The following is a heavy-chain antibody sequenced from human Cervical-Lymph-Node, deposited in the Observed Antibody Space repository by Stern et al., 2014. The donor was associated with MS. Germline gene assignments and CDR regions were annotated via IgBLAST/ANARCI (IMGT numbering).Heavy chain of an antibody. CDR1: GFTFSTYG. Sequence: VQLVESGGGVVQPGRSLRLSCAASGFTFSTYGMHWVRQAPGKGLEWVAGIWFDGSDKHYADSVQGRFTISRDNSKNTLYLEMSSLRADDTAVYFCARAPKGRRDGATTGILDFWGQGTRVTVSS. V-gene: IGHV3-33*01. CDR3: ARAPKGRRDGATTGILDF. J-gene: IGHJ4*02. D-gene: IGHD1-26*01. CDR2: IWFDGSDK.